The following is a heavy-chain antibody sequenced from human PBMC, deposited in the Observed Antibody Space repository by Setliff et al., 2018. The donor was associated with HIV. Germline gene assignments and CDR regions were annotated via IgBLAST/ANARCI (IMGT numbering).Heavy chain of an antibody. Sequence: SVKVSCKASGGTSSTHAMNWVRQAPGQGLEWTGQIISILEITDYARKFQGRLTITADEPTNTIYMELSGLRSEDTAVYYCAKEVGGSYALGSKVLDSWGQGTLVTVS. J-gene: IGHJ4*02. V-gene: IGHV1-69*10. CDR3: AKEVGGSYALGSKVLDS. CDR2: IISILEIT. CDR1: GGTSSTHA. D-gene: IGHD3-16*01.